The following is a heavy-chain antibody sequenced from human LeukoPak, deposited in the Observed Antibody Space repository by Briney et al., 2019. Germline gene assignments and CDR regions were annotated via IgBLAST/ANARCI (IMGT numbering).Heavy chain of an antibody. D-gene: IGHD2-2*01. J-gene: IGHJ4*02. V-gene: IGHV3-7*01. CDR1: GFTFSRFW. CDR2: INQAGSEK. CDR3: ASASPAADY. Sequence: PGGSLRLSCAASGFTFSRFWMSWVRQAPGKGLEWVANINQAGSEKYYVDSVKGRFTISRDNAKNSLYLLMNSLRAEGTAVYYCASASPAADYWGQGTLVTVSS.